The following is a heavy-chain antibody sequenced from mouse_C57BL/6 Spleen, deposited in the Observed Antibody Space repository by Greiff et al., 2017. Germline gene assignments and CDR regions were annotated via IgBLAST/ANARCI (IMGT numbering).Heavy chain of an antibody. V-gene: IGHV1-78*01. Sequence: QVQLQQSDAELVKPGASVKISCKVSGYTFTDHTIHWMKQRPEQGLEWIGYIYPRDGSTKYNEKFKGKATLTADKSSSTAYMQLNSLTSEDSAVYFCARGALYDGDYYAMDYWGQGTSVTVSS. CDR1: GYTFTDHT. CDR3: ARGALYDGDYYAMDY. J-gene: IGHJ4*01. CDR2: IYPRDGST. D-gene: IGHD2-12*01.